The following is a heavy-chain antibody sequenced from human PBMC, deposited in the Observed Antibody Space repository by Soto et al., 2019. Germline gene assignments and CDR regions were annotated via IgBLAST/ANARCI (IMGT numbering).Heavy chain of an antibody. CDR3: ARGKDTAMVLQIDY. CDR1: GFTFSSYG. CDR2: IWYDGSNK. J-gene: IGHJ4*02. D-gene: IGHD5-18*01. Sequence: GGSLRLSCAASGFTFSSYGMHWVRQAPGKGLEWVAVIWYDGSNKYYADSVKGRFTISRDNSKNTLYLQMNSLRAEDTSVYYCARGKDTAMVLQIDYWGQGTLVTVSS. V-gene: IGHV3-33*01.